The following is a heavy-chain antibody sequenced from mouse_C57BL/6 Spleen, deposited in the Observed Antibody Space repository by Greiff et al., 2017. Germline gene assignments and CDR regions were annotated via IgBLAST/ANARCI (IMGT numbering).Heavy chain of an antibody. Sequence: EVQVVESGPGLVKPSQSLSLTCSVTGYSITSGYYWNWIRQFPGNKLEWMGYISYDGSNNYNPSLKNRISITRDTSKNQFFLKLNSVTTEDTATYYCARRVAGFDYWGQGTTLTVSS. CDR1: GYSITSGYY. CDR2: ISYDGSN. V-gene: IGHV3-6*01. J-gene: IGHJ2*01. CDR3: ARRVAGFDY. D-gene: IGHD1-1*01.